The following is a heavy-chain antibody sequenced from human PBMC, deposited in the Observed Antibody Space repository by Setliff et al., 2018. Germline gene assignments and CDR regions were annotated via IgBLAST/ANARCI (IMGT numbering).Heavy chain of an antibody. V-gene: IGHV1-18*01. CDR1: GYSFADSI. CDR2: ISVYSGNT. Sequence: ASVKVSCKTSGYSFADSIVTWVRQAPGQGLEWVGWISVYSGNTYYAQKLQDRVTLTTDTSTTTAYMELRSLRSDDTAVYYCARERIYDGLNYNGMDVWGQGTMVTVS. D-gene: IGHD3-3*01. CDR3: ARERIYDGLNYNGMDV. J-gene: IGHJ6*01.